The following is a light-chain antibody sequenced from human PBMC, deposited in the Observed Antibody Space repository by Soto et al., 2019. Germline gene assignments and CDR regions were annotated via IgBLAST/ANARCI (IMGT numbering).Light chain of an antibody. J-gene: IGKJ5*01. CDR3: QQYNDWFSIT. CDR1: QSVTSDY. V-gene: IGKV3-20*01. Sequence: EIVLTQSPGTLSLSPGERATLSCRASQSVTSDYLAWYQQKPGQAPRLLIHGASSRATGIPDRFSGSGSGTDFTLTISRLEPEDFGVYYCQQYNDWFSITFGQGTRLEI. CDR2: GAS.